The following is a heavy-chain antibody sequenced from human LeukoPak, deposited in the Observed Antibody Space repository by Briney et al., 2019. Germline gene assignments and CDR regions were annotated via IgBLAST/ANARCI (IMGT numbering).Heavy chain of an antibody. CDR3: ARYSSSSSVVA. V-gene: IGHV3-7*01. CDR1: GFTFSNYW. D-gene: IGHD6-13*01. J-gene: IGHJ5*02. CDR2: TKPDGSET. Sequence: GGSLRLSCAASGFTFSNYWMSWVRQAPGKGLEWLANTKPDGSETHYVDSVKGRFTVSRDNAKNSLYLQVDSLRADDTAVYYCARYSSSSSVVALGQGALVAVSS.